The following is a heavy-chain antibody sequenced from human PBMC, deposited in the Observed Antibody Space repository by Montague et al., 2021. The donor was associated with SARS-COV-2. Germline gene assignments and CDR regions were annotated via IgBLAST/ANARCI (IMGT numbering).Heavy chain of an antibody. J-gene: IGHJ4*02. D-gene: IGHD3-3*01. CDR1: GYSISSGYY. CDR2: IYYSGST. CDR3: AREASRGITIFGVVTASYYFDY. V-gene: IGHV4-38-2*02. Sequence: SETLSLTCTVSGYSISSGYYWGWIRQPPGKGLEWIGSIYYSGSTYYNPSLKSRVTISVDTSKNQFSLKLSSVTAADTAVYYCAREASRGITIFGVVTASYYFDYWGRGTLVTVSS.